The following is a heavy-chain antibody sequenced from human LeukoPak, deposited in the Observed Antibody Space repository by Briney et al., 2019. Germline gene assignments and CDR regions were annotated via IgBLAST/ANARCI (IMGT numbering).Heavy chain of an antibody. J-gene: IGHJ4*02. D-gene: IGHD1-7*01. CDR3: ARGRGNWNYALWD. CDR2: INHSGST. V-gene: IGHV4-34*01. Sequence: SETLSLTCAVYGGSFSGYYWSWIRQPPGKGLEWIGEINHSGSTNYNPSLKSRVTISVDTSKNQFSLKLSSVTAADTAVYYCARGRGNWNYALWDLGQGALVTVSS. CDR1: GGSFSGYY.